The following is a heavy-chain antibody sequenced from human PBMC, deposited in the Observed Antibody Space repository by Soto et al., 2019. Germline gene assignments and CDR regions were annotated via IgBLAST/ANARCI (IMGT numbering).Heavy chain of an antibody. D-gene: IGHD6-13*01. J-gene: IGHJ6*03. V-gene: IGHV3-30*18. CDR3: AKDGHSSSWYSYYMDV. CDR1: GFTFSSYG. CDR2: ISYDGSNK. Sequence: GGSLRLSCAASGFTFSSYGMHWVRQAPGKGLEWVAVISYDGSNKYYADSVKGRFTISRDNSKNTLYLQMNSLRAEDTAVYYCAKDGHSSSWYSYYMDVWGKGTTVTVSS.